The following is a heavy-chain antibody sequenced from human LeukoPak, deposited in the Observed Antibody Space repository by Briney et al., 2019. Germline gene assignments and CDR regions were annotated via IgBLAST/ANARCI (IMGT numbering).Heavy chain of an antibody. J-gene: IGHJ3*02. CDR3: ARVPYYGSGSFDI. V-gene: IGHV1-69*13. CDR2: IIHNFGTA. D-gene: IGHD3-10*01. Sequence: SVKVSCKASGGTFSSYAISWVRQAPGQGLEWMGGIIHNFGTANYAQKFQGRVTITADESTSTAYMELSSLRSEDTAVYYCARVPYYGSGSFDIWGQGTMVTVS. CDR1: GGTFSSYA.